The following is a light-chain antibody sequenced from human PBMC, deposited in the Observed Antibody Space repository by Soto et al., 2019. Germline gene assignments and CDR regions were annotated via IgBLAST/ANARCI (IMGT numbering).Light chain of an antibody. J-gene: IGLJ1*01. Sequence: QSVLTQPASVSGSPGQSITISCTGTSSDVGGYNYVSWYQQHPGKAPKLMTYDVSNRPSGVSNRFSGSKSGNTASLTVSGLQAEDVADYYCSSYKSSSTRVFGTGTKVTVL. V-gene: IGLV2-14*01. CDR2: DVS. CDR3: SSYKSSSTRV. CDR1: SSDVGGYNY.